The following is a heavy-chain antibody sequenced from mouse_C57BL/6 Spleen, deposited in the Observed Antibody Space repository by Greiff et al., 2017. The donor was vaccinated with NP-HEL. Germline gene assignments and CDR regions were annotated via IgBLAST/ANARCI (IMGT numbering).Heavy chain of an antibody. CDR3: ATRDSSGPYYFDY. J-gene: IGHJ2*01. V-gene: IGHV1-69*01. Sequence: QVQLKQPGAELVMPGASVKLSCKASGYTFTSYWMHWVKQRPGQGLEWIGEIDPSDSYTNYNQKFKGKSTLTVDKSSSTAYMQLSSLTSEDSAVYYCATRDSSGPYYFDYWGQGTTLTVSS. CDR2: IDPSDSYT. CDR1: GYTFTSYW. D-gene: IGHD3-2*02.